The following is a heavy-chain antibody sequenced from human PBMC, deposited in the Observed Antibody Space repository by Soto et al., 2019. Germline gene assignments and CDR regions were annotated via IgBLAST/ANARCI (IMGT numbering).Heavy chain of an antibody. CDR2: IKSKTDGGTT. V-gene: IGHV3-15*01. Sequence: PGGSLRLSCAASGFTFSNAWMSWVRQAPGKGLEWVGRIKSKTDGGTTDYAAPVKGRFTISRDDSKNTLYLQMNSLKTEDTAVYYCTIDLVYSSGWYEGIDYWGQGTLVTVSS. J-gene: IGHJ4*02. D-gene: IGHD6-19*01. CDR1: GFTFSNAW. CDR3: TIDLVYSSGWYEGIDY.